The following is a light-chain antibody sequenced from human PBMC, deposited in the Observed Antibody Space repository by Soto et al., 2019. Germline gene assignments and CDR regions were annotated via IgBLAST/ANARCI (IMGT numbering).Light chain of an antibody. J-gene: IGLJ3*02. CDR2: EVN. Sequence: QSALTQPASVSGSPGQSIAISCTGTSRDIGSYNYVSWYRPHPGKAPQSIIYEVNKRPSGVSDRLSGSKSGNTASLTISGLQAEDEADYYCCSFTSSGTWVFGGGTKLTVL. CDR1: SRDIGSYNY. V-gene: IGLV2-14*01. CDR3: CSFTSSGTWV.